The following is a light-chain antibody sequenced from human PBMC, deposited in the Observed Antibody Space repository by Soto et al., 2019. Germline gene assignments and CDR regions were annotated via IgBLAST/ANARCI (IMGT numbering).Light chain of an antibody. J-gene: IGKJ4*01. CDR3: QQSYSTPLT. CDR2: AAS. V-gene: IGKV1-12*01. CDR1: QAVSTW. Sequence: DSQMTQSPSSVSASVVYTVTITCLASQAVSTWLAWYQQKLGKAPKLLIYAASSLQSGVPSRFSGSGSGTDFTLTISSLQPEDFATYYCQQSYSTPLTFGGGTKVDIK.